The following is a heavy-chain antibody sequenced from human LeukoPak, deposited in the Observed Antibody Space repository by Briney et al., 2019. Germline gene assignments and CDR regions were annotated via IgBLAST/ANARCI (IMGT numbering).Heavy chain of an antibody. CDR2: IKQDGSEK. CDR1: GFTFSSYW. J-gene: IGHJ6*03. CDR3: ARLRGYSYGYSIHYYYYMDV. D-gene: IGHD5-18*01. Sequence: PGGSLRLSCAASGFTFSSYWMSWVRQAPGKGLECVANIKQDGSEKYYVDSVEGRFTISRDNAKNSLYLQMNSLRAEDTAVYYCARLRGYSYGYSIHYYYYMDVWGKGTTVTVSS. V-gene: IGHV3-7*01.